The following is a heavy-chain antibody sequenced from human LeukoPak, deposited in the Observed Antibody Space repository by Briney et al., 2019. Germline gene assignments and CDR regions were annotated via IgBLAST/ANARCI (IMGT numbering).Heavy chain of an antibody. Sequence: GGSLRPSCAASGFTFSSYAMSWVRQAPGKGLEWVSAISGSGGSTYYADSVKGRFTISRDNAKNTLFLDMHSLRPGDSAVYYCARSAVRGVACDYWGQGTLLTVSS. CDR1: GFTFSSYA. D-gene: IGHD3-10*01. J-gene: IGHJ4*02. CDR3: ARSAVRGVACDY. CDR2: ISGSGGST. V-gene: IGHV3-23*01.